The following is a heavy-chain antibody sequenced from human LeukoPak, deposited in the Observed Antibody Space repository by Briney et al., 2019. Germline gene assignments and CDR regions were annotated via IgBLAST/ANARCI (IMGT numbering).Heavy chain of an antibody. J-gene: IGHJ4*02. D-gene: IGHD5-24*01. CDR3: AKDGDGYTIFPYDY. CDR2: INQDGSVN. V-gene: IGHV3-7*01. Sequence: GGSLSLSCAASRFTFRNYWMSWVRPAPAKGLEGVANINQDGSVNYYVDSVKGRFTISRDNAKNSLYLQMNSLRVEDTAVYYCAKDGDGYTIFPYDYWGQGALVTVSS. CDR1: RFTFRNYW.